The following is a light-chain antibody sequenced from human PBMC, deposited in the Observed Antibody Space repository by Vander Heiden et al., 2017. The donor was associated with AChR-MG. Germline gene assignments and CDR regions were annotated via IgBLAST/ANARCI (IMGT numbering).Light chain of an antibody. CDR3: QQYDSTPRT. J-gene: IGKJ4*01. Sequence: DIVMTQSPDSLAVSLGERATINCKSSQSVLYSSNNKNYLAWYQQKPGHPPKLLIYWASIRESGVPDRFSGSGSGTDFTVTISSLQAEDVAVYYCQQYDSTPRTFGGGTKVEIK. V-gene: IGKV4-1*01. CDR2: WAS. CDR1: QSVLYSSNNKNY.